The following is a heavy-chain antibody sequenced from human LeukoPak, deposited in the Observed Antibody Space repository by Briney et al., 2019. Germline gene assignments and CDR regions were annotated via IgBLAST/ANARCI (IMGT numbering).Heavy chain of an antibody. CDR3: ARVGPETYYYDSSAYYYLDY. CDR1: GCSISSSNW. J-gene: IGHJ4*02. D-gene: IGHD3-22*01. CDR2: IYHSGST. V-gene: IGHV4-4*02. Sequence: SETLSLTCAVYGCSISSSNWWSWVRQPPGKGLEWIGEIYHSGSTNYNPSLKSRVTISVDKSKNQFSLKLSSVTAADTAVYYCARVGPETYYYDSSAYYYLDYWGQGTLVTVSS.